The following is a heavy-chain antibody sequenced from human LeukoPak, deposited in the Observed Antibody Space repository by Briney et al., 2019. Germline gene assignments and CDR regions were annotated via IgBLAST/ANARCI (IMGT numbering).Heavy chain of an antibody. J-gene: IGHJ4*02. D-gene: IGHD1-26*01. CDR3: ARYSESYHAIDY. Sequence: GGSLRLSCAASGFTFSSYWMHWVRQAPGKGLVWVSRINSEGTSTSYADSVKGRFTISRDNAENALYLQMNSLRAEDTALYYGARYSESYHAIDYWGQGTLVTVSS. CDR2: INSEGTST. V-gene: IGHV3-74*01. CDR1: GFTFSSYW.